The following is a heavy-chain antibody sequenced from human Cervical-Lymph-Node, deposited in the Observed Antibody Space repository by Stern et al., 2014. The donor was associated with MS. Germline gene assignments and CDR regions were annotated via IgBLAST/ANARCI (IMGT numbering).Heavy chain of an antibody. CDR1: GFTFSYHA. V-gene: IGHV3-30*01. CDR3: ARGAAVATSDYYFDY. D-gene: IGHD5-12*01. J-gene: IGHJ4*02. CDR2: ISYDGSDK. Sequence: MQLVESGGGVVQPGRSLRLSCAASGFTFSYHAMHWVRQAPGKGLEWVAVISYDGSDKNDADSVKGRFTISRDNSRNTLYLQMNSLRVDDTAVYYCARGAAVATSDYYFDYWGQGILVTVSS.